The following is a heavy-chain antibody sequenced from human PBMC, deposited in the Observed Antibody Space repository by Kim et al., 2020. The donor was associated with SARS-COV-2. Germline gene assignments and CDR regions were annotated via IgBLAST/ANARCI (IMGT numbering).Heavy chain of an antibody. Sequence: GGSLRLSCAASGFTFSSYAMSWVRQAPGKGLEWVSAISGSGGSTYYADSVKGRFTISRDNSKNTLYLQMNSLRAEDTAVYYCAKGGRHKLLWFGEFDSAYWGQGTLVTVSS. J-gene: IGHJ4*02. V-gene: IGHV3-23*01. CDR2: ISGSGGST. CDR3: AKGGRHKLLWFGEFDSAY. D-gene: IGHD3-10*01. CDR1: GFTFSSYA.